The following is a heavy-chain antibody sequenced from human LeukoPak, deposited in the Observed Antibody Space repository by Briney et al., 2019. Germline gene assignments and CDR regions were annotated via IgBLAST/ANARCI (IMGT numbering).Heavy chain of an antibody. V-gene: IGHV3-20*04. CDR2: INWNSGST. CDR1: GFTFDDYA. Sequence: GGSLRLSCAASGFTFDDYAMSWVRQTPGKGLEWVSGINWNSGSTGYVDSVKGRFTISRDNAKNSLFLQMNSLRAEDTALYYCARGGWSTEFDYWGQGTLVTVSS. D-gene: IGHD6-19*01. J-gene: IGHJ4*02. CDR3: ARGGWSTEFDY.